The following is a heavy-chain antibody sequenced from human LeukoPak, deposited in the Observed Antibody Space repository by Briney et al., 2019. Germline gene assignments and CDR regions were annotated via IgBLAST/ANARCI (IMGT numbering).Heavy chain of an antibody. V-gene: IGHV3-23*01. J-gene: IGHJ4*02. CDR2: ISGGGDRT. CDR1: GFTFTNYA. Sequence: GGSLRLSCAASGFTFTNYAMSWVRQAPGKGLEWVSTISGGGDRTYYADAVKGRFTISGDNSKNTLDLQINSLRAEDTAVYYCAKGYCSGGPCYLDHWGQGTLVTVSS. CDR3: AKGYCSGGPCYLDH. D-gene: IGHD2-15*01.